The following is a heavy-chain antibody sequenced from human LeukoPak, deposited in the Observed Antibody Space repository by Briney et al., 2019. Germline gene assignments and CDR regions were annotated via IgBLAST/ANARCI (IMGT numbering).Heavy chain of an antibody. V-gene: IGHV4-34*01. CDR1: GGSFSGYY. Sequence: SETLSLTCAVYGGSFSGYYWSWIRQPPGKGLEWIGEINHSGSTNYSPSLKSRVTISVDTSKNQFSLKLSSVTAADTAVYYCARKAAASPFDYWGQGTLVTVSS. D-gene: IGHD6-13*01. CDR2: INHSGST. CDR3: ARKAAASPFDY. J-gene: IGHJ4*02.